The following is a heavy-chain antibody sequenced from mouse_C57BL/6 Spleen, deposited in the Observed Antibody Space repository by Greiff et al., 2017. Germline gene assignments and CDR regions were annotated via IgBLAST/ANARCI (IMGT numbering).Heavy chain of an antibody. CDR1: GFSLTSYG. Sequence: VKLQESGPGLVQPSQSLSITCTVSGFSLTSYGVHWVRQSPGKGLEWLGVIWRGGSTDYNAAFMSRLSITKDNSKSQVFFKMNSLQADDTAIYYCAKERANWDGFAYWGQGTLVTVSA. V-gene: IGHV2-5*01. CDR3: AKERANWDGFAY. D-gene: IGHD4-1*02. CDR2: IWRGGST. J-gene: IGHJ3*01.